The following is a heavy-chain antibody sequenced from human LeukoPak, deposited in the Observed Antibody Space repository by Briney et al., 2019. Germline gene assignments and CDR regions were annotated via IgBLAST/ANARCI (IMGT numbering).Heavy chain of an antibody. J-gene: IGHJ4*02. D-gene: IGHD1-26*01. CDR3: ARGYSGSYYVFDY. CDR2: ISGSDTGT. Sequence: GGSLRLSCAASGFTFSTYWMNWVRQAPGKGLEWVSAISGSDTGTYYADSVKGRFTISRDNSKNTLYLQMNSLRAEDTAVYYCARGYSGSYYVFDYWGQGTLVTVSS. CDR1: GFTFSTYW. V-gene: IGHV3-23*01.